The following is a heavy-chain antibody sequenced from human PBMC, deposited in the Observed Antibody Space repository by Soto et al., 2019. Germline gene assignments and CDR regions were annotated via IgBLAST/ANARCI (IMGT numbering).Heavy chain of an antibody. D-gene: IGHD4-17*01. Sequence: QVQLVESGGGVVQPGRSLRLSWAASGFTFSSYVMHWVRQAPGKGLAWVAVISYAGSNQYYADSVKGRFTISRDNSKNTLYLQMNSLRAEDTGVYYCAKAYSDYADYYYYGMDVWGQGTTVTVSS. J-gene: IGHJ6*02. V-gene: IGHV3-30*18. CDR3: AKAYSDYADYYYYGMDV. CDR1: GFTFSSYV. CDR2: ISYAGSNQ.